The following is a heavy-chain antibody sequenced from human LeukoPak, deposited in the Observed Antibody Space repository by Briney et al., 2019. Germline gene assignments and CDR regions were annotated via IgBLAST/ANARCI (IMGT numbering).Heavy chain of an antibody. Sequence: SETLSLICAVYGGSFSGYYWSWIRQPSGKWLGWIGEINHSGSTNYSPSLKSRVTISVDTSKNQCSLKLSSVTAADTAVYYCARGPHCSSTSCPSDDYYHYMDVWGKGTTVTVSS. CDR3: ARGPHCSSTSCPSDDYYHYMDV. D-gene: IGHD2-2*01. J-gene: IGHJ6*03. V-gene: IGHV4-34*01. CDR1: GGSFSGYY. CDR2: INHSGST.